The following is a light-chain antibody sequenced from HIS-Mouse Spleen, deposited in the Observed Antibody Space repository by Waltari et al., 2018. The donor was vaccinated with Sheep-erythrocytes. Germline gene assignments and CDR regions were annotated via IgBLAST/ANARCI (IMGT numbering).Light chain of an antibody. J-gene: IGKJ2*01. CDR3: MQGTHWLYT. Sequence: DVVMTQSPLSLPVTLGQPASISCRSSQSLVYSDGNTYLNWFQQRPGQSPRRLIYKVSNLDYGVPDGFSCSESGTDFTLKISRVEAEDVGVYYCMQGTHWLYTFGQGTKLEIK. CDR2: KVS. V-gene: IGKV2-30*01. CDR1: QSLVYSDGNTY.